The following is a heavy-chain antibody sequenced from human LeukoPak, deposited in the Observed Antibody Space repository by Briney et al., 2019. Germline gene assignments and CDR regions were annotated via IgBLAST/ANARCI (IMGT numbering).Heavy chain of an antibody. J-gene: IGHJ4*02. V-gene: IGHV4-34*01. D-gene: IGHD6-19*01. CDR3: ARRWRAVAGRIDY. CDR1: GGSFSGYY. CDR2: INHSGST. Sequence: SETLSLTCAVYGGSFSGYYWSWIRQPPGKGLEWIGEINHSGSTNYNPSPKSRVTISVDTSKSQFSLKLSSVTAADTAVYYCARRWRAVAGRIDYWGQGTLVTVSS.